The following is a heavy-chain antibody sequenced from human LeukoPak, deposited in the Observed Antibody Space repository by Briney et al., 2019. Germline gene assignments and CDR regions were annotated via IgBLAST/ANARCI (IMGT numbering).Heavy chain of an antibody. J-gene: IGHJ4*02. D-gene: IGHD3-9*01. Sequence: PSETLSLTCTLSGGSLTTNTFYWGWIRQPPGKGLEWIGTVYYTGITHYNPSLKSRITISVDTSKNHFSLNLTSVTAADTAVYFCARHGILTDHSIGYWGQGLLVTVSS. CDR1: GGSLTTNTFY. CDR2: VYYTGIT. V-gene: IGHV4-39*01. CDR3: ARHGILTDHSIGY.